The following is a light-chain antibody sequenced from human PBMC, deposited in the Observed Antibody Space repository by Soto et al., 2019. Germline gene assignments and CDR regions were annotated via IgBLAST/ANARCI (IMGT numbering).Light chain of an antibody. CDR3: QQYNSYSWT. J-gene: IGKJ1*01. CDR2: KAS. CDR1: QSISSW. Sequence: DIQMTQSPSTLSASVGDRVTITCLASQSISSWLAWYQQKPGKAPKLLIYKASSLESGVPSRFSGSGSGTEFTLTISSLQPDDFAIYYCQQYNSYSWTFGQGTKVDIK. V-gene: IGKV1-5*03.